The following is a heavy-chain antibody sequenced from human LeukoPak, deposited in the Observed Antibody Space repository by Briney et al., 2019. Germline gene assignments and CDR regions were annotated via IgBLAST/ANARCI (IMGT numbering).Heavy chain of an antibody. D-gene: IGHD1-26*01. CDR3: VGGSYYFDY. CDR2: INSDGSTT. CDR1: GFTFSSYA. Sequence: GGSLRLSCAASGFTFSSYAMTWVRQAPGKGLVWVSRINSDGSTTSYADSVKGRITISRDNAKNTLYLQMNSLRAEDTAVYYCVGGSYYFDYWGQGTLVTVSS. J-gene: IGHJ4*02. V-gene: IGHV3-74*01.